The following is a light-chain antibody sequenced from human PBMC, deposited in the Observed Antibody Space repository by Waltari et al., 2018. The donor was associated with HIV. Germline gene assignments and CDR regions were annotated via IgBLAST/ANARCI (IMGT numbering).Light chain of an antibody. CDR1: QSLLHSNGTNY. J-gene: IGKJ1*01. CDR3: MQGRQTPWT. V-gene: IGKV2-28*01. Sequence: DIVMTQSPLSLPVTPGEPASISCRSVQSLLHSNGTNYLDWYRQRPGQSPQLLIYLSSNLASGVPDRCSGSGSGTNFTLKIGRLAAEDVGVYYCMQGRQTPWTFGQGTKVEIK. CDR2: LSS.